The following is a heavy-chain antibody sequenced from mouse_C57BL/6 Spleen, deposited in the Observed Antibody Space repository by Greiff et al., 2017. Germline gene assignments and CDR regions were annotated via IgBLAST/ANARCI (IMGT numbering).Heavy chain of an antibody. D-gene: IGHD2-3*01. CDR1: GYTFTSYW. CDR2: IHPNSGST. V-gene: IGHV1-64*01. J-gene: IGHJ3*01. Sequence: QFQLQQPGAELVKPGASVKLSCKASGYTFTSYWMHWVKQRPGQGLEWIGMIHPNSGSTNYNEKFKSKATLTVDKSSSTAYMQLSSLTSEDSAVYYCARSDGYWFAYWGQGTLVTVSA. CDR3: ARSDGYWFAY.